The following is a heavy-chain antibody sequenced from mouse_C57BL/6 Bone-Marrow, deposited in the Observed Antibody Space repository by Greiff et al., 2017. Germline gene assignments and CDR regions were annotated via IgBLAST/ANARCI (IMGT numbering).Heavy chain of an antibody. V-gene: IGHV5-4*01. CDR1: GFTFSSYA. CDR2: ISDGGSYT. D-gene: IGHD1-1*01. J-gene: IGHJ2*01. Sequence: EVQRVESGGGLVKPGGSLKLSCAASGFTFSSYAMSWVRQTPEKRLEWVATISDGGSYTYYPDNVKGRFTISRDNAKNNLYLQMSHLKSEDTAMYYCARGTTVVGYFDYWGQGTTLTVSS. CDR3: ARGTTVVGYFDY.